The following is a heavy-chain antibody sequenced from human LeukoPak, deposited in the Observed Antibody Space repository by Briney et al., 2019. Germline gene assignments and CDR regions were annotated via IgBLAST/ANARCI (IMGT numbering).Heavy chain of an antibody. CDR3: ARTTSGYDSSGYYSGY. CDR1: GFTFSSYS. CDR2: ISSSSSYI. Sequence: GGSLRLSCAASGFTFSSYSMTWVRQAPGKGLEWVSSISSSSSYIYYADSVKGRFTISRDNAKNSLYLQMNSLRAEDTAVYYCARTTSGYDSSGYYSGYWGQGTLVTVSS. V-gene: IGHV3-21*01. J-gene: IGHJ4*02. D-gene: IGHD3-22*01.